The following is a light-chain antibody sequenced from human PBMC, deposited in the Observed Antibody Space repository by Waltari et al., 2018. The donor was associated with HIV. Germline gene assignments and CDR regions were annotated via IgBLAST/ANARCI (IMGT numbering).Light chain of an antibody. Sequence: QSALTQPHSVSGSPGQSLPISCTGTSSYVATFVPWYQQHPGKAPKVIIYDVNKRPSGVPDRFSGSKSGNTAFLTISGLQAEDEAEYHCCSHAGNFIFAFGSGTKVTVL. J-gene: IGLJ1*01. V-gene: IGLV2-11*01. CDR2: DVN. CDR3: CSHAGNFIFA. CDR1: SSYVATF.